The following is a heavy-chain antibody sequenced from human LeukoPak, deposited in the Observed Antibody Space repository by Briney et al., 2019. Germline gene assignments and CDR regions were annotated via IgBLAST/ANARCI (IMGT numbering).Heavy chain of an antibody. V-gene: IGHV3-30-3*01. J-gene: IGHJ4*02. CDR1: GFTFSSYA. D-gene: IGHD3-22*01. CDR2: NSYDGSNK. CDR3: ARDADSSGYYYPIDY. Sequence: PGGSLRLSCAASGFTFSSYAMHWVRQAPGKGLEWVAVNSYDGSNKYYADSVKGRFTISRDNSKNTLYLQMNSLRAEDTAVYYCARDADSSGYYYPIDYWGQGTLVTVSP.